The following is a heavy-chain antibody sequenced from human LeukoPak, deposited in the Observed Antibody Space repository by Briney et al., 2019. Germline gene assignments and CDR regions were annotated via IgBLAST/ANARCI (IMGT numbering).Heavy chain of an antibody. J-gene: IGHJ4*02. V-gene: IGHV3-21*04. Sequence: GGSLRLSCAASGFTFSTYSMNWVRQAPGKGLEWVSSISGSSYYIYYADSMKGRFTISRDNAKNSLYLQMNSLRAEDTAVYYCARDGTVAGKARSFDYWGQGTLVTVSS. D-gene: IGHD6-19*01. CDR3: ARDGTVAGKARSFDY. CDR2: ISGSSYYI. CDR1: GFTFSTYS.